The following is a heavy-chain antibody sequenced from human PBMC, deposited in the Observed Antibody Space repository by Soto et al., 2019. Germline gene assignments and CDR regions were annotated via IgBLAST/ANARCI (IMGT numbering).Heavy chain of an antibody. CDR3: ARDGDYYDSSGYYSWFDP. D-gene: IGHD3-22*01. J-gene: IGHJ5*02. CDR1: GYTLTSYG. Sequence: QVQLVQSGAEVKKPGASVKVSCKASGYTLTSYGISWVRQAPGQGLEWMGWISAYNGNTNYAQKLQGRVTMTTDTSTSTAYMELRSLRSDDMAVYYCARDGDYYDSSGYYSWFDPWGQGTLVTVSS. CDR2: ISAYNGNT. V-gene: IGHV1-18*03.